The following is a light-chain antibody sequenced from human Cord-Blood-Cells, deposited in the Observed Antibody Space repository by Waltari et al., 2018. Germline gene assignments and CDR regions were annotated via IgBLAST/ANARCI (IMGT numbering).Light chain of an antibody. CDR3: AAWDDSLNGYV. V-gene: IGLV1-44*01. CDR1: SSNIGSNT. J-gene: IGLJ1*01. CDR2: SNN. Sequence: QSVLTQPPSASGTPGQRVTISCSGSSSNIGSNTVNWYQQLPGTAPKLLIYSNNQRPSGVPARFSGSKSGSSASLAISALQSEDDADYYCAAWDDSLNGYVFGTGTKVTVL.